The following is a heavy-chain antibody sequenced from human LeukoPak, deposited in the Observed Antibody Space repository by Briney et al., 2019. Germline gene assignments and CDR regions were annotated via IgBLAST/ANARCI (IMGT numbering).Heavy chain of an antibody. Sequence: GGSLRLSCAASGFTFDDYDMSWVRQAPGKGLEWVSGINWNGGSTGYADSVKGRFTISRDNAKNSLYLQMNSLRAGDTALYYCARRDYYGSGSPDYWGQGTLVTVSS. J-gene: IGHJ4*02. CDR1: GFTFDDYD. D-gene: IGHD3-10*01. CDR2: INWNGGST. CDR3: ARRDYYGSGSPDY. V-gene: IGHV3-20*04.